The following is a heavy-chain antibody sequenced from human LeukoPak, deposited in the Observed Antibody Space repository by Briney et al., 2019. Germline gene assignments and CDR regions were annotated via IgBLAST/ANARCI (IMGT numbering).Heavy chain of an antibody. J-gene: IGHJ4*02. CDR2: ISAYNGNT. Sequence: SVNVSCKSSGYTFTSYAISWVRQAPGQWLEGIGWISAYNGNTNYAQKLQGRVTMTTDTSTSTAYMELTGLRSHDTAGDDRERHKEGDYFDYWGQGTQVTVSS. CDR1: GYTFTSYA. CDR3: ERHKEGDYFDY. V-gene: IGHV1-18*01.